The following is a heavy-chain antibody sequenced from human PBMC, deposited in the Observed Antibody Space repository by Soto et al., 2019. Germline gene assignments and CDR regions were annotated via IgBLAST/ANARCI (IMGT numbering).Heavy chain of an antibody. CDR1: GFTFSNAW. CDR3: TTGTADYYDSSGYAFDI. J-gene: IGHJ3*02. D-gene: IGHD3-22*01. V-gene: IGHV3-15*07. Sequence: GGSLRLSCAASGFTFSNAWMNWVRQAPGKGLEWDGRIKSKTDGGTTDYAAPVKGRFTISRDDSKNTLYLQMNSLKTEDTAVYYCTTGTADYYDSSGYAFDIWGQGTMVTVSS. CDR2: IKSKTDGGTT.